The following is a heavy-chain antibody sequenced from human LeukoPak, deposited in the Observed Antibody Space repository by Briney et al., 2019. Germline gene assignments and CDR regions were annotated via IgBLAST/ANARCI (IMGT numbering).Heavy chain of an antibody. CDR1: GYTLTGYY. CDR2: INPNSGGT. V-gene: IGHV1-2*02. Sequence: ASVKVSCKASGYTLTGYYMHWVRQAPGQGLEWMGWINPNSGGTNYAQKFQGRVTMTRDTSISTAYMELSRLRSDDTAVYYCARGLLWFGELDLYYFDYWGQGTLVTVSS. D-gene: IGHD3-10*01. CDR3: ARGLLWFGELDLYYFDY. J-gene: IGHJ4*02.